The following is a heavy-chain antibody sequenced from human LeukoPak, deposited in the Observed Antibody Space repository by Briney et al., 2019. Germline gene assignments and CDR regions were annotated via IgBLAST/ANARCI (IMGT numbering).Heavy chain of an antibody. V-gene: IGHV1-18*01. D-gene: IGHD2-15*01. Sequence: GASVKVSCKASGYTFTSYGISWVRQAPGQGLEWMGWISAYNGNTNYAQKLQGRVTMTTDTSTSTAYMELRSLRSDDTAVYYCARRCSGGSCYRGVAFDTWGQGTMVTVSS. CDR3: ARRCSGGSCYRGVAFDT. CDR1: GYTFTSYG. J-gene: IGHJ3*02. CDR2: ISAYNGNT.